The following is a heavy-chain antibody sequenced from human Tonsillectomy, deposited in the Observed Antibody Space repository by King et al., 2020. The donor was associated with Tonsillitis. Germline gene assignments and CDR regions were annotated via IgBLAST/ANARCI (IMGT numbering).Heavy chain of an antibody. CDR3: TSGPAEYYFDY. D-gene: IGHD2/OR15-2a*01. CDR1: GGTFSNYP. J-gene: IGHJ4*02. CDR2: IIPIFGTT. Sequence: VQLVQSGAEVKKPGSSVRVSCKASGGTFSNYPISWVRQAPGHGLEWMGGIIPIFGTTNYAQKFQGRVTITADESTSTAYMDLGSLRSEATAVYYCTSGPAEYYFDYWGQGTLVTVSS. V-gene: IGHV1-69*01.